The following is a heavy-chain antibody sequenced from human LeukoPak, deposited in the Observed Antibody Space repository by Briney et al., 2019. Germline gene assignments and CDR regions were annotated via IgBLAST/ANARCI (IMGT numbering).Heavy chain of an antibody. J-gene: IGHJ5*02. CDR2: IYYSGST. CDR1: GGSISSGGYY. D-gene: IGHD3-16*01. Sequence: SETLSLTCTVSGGSISSGGYYWSWIRQHPGKGLERIGYIYYSGSTYYNPSLKSRVTISVDTSKNQFSLKLSSVTAADTAVYYCARGWAENWFDPWGQGTLVTASS. V-gene: IGHV4-31*03. CDR3: ARGWAENWFDP.